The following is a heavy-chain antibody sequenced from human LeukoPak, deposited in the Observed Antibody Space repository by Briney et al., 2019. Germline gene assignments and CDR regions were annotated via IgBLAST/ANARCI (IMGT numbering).Heavy chain of an antibody. CDR3: ARGDTSGWRTPNDDY. CDR2: MNPNSGNT. D-gene: IGHD6-19*01. Sequence: ASVKVSCKTSGYTFTSYDINWVRQDTGQGLEWMGWMNPNSGNTGYAQKFQGRVTITRNTSISTAYMELRSLRSDDTAVYYCARGDTSGWRTPNDDYWGQGTLVTVSS. V-gene: IGHV1-8*03. J-gene: IGHJ4*02. CDR1: GYTFTSYD.